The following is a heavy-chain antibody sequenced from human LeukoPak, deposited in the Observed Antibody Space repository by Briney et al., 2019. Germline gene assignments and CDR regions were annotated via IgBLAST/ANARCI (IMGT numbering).Heavy chain of an antibody. CDR1: GYTFTGYY. CDR3: ARDTYYDFWSGYSLGGYHYFDY. V-gene: IGHV1-2*02. D-gene: IGHD3-3*01. Sequence: ASVKVSCKASGYTFTGYYMHWVRQAPGQGLEWMGWINPNSGGTNYAQKFQGRVTMTRDTSISTAYMELSRLRSDDTAVYYCARDTYYDFWSGYSLGGYHYFDYWGQGTLVTVSS. CDR2: INPNSGGT. J-gene: IGHJ4*02.